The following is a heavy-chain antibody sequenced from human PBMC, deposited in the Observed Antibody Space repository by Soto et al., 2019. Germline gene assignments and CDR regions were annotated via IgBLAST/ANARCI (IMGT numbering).Heavy chain of an antibody. CDR2: IYYSGST. CDR3: ASGYYDYVWGSRGGGMDV. CDR1: GGSISSGDYY. V-gene: IGHV4-30-4*01. J-gene: IGHJ6*02. D-gene: IGHD3-16*01. Sequence: PSETLSLTCAVSGGSISSGDYYWSWIRQPPGKGLEWIGYIYYSGSTYYNPSLKSRVTISVDTSKNQFSLKLSSVTAADTAVHYCASGYYDYVWGSRGGGMDVWGQGTTVTVSS.